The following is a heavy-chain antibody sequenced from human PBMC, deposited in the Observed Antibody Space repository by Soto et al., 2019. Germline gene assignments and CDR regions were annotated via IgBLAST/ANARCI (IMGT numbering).Heavy chain of an antibody. Sequence: SVKVSCKASGGTFSSYAISWVRQAPGQGLEWMGGIIPIFGTANYAQKLQGRVTITADESTSTAYMELSSLRSEDTAVYYCASSHQGEQQLVPRWFDPWGQGTLVTVSS. CDR3: ASSHQGEQQLVPRWFDP. J-gene: IGHJ5*02. D-gene: IGHD6-13*01. CDR2: IIPIFGTA. V-gene: IGHV1-69*13. CDR1: GGTFSSYA.